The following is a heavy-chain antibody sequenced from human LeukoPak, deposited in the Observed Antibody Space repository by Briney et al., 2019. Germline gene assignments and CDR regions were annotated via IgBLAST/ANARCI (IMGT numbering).Heavy chain of an antibody. V-gene: IGHV4-4*02. CDR2: IYHSGST. CDR1: GGSIKSNNW. CDR3: ARGGTQLTFPV. D-gene: IGHD4/OR15-4a*01. J-gene: IGHJ4*02. Sequence: SETLSLTCAVSGGSIKSNNWWSWVRQPPGKGLEWIGEIYHSGSTNYNPSLKSRVTMSVDTSKNHFSLNLTSVTAADTAVYYCARGGTQLTFPVWGQGTLVTVSS.